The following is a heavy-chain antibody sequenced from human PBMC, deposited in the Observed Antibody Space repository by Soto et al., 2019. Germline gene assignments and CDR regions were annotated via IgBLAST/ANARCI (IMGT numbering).Heavy chain of an antibody. J-gene: IGHJ4*02. Sequence: ASVKVSCKASGYTFTSYGISWVRQAPGQGLEWMGWINVGNGNTRYSQKFQGRLTLTRDTPGNTAYLELNSLISEDTAVYYCARVPLGSMAAYFFDDWGQGTLVTVSS. V-gene: IGHV1-18*01. D-gene: IGHD3-10*01. CDR3: ARVPLGSMAAYFFDD. CDR1: GYTFTSYG. CDR2: INVGNGNT.